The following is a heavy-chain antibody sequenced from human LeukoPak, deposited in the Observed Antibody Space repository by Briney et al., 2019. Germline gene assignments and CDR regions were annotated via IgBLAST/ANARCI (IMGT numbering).Heavy chain of an antibody. CDR1: GESFSDVY. CDR2: INHSGSA. D-gene: IGHD6-19*01. J-gene: IGHJ5*02. Sequence: SETLSLTCAVYGESFSDVYWYWVRQTPGKGLEWIGEINHSGSANYNPSLKSLVTISVDTSKNQFSLKLTSVTAADTAVYYCARGLRDGSGWWGWFDTWGQGTLVTVSS. CDR3: ARGLRDGSGWWGWFDT. V-gene: IGHV4-34*01.